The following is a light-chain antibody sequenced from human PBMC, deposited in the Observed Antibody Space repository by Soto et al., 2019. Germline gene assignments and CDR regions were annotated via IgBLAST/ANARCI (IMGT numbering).Light chain of an antibody. Sequence: QSALTQPPSASGSPGQSVTISCTGTSSDVGGYNSVSWYQHHPGKAPKLMIYEVSKRPSGVPDRFSGSKSGNTASLTVSGLQADDEADYYCSSYAGSSSFVVFGGGTKHTVL. V-gene: IGLV2-8*01. CDR2: EVS. CDR3: SSYAGSSSFVV. J-gene: IGLJ3*02. CDR1: SSDVGGYNS.